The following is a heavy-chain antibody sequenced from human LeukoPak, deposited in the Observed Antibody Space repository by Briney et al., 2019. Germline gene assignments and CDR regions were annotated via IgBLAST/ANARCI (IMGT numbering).Heavy chain of an antibody. CDR3: ARHFYDGRTWYYDSSGYYYFDY. Sequence: SETLSLTCTVSGGSISSSSYYWGWIRQPPGKGLEWIGSIYYSGSTYYNPSLKSRVTISVDTSKNQFSLKLSSVTAAGTAVYYCARHFYDGRTWYYDSSGYYYFDYWGQGTLVTVSS. J-gene: IGHJ4*02. D-gene: IGHD3-22*01. V-gene: IGHV4-39*01. CDR2: IYYSGST. CDR1: GGSISSSSYY.